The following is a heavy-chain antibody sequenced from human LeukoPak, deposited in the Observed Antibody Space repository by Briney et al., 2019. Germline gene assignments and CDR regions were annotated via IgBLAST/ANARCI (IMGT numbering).Heavy chain of an antibody. Sequence: ASVKVSCKASGYTFTGYYMHWVRQAPGQGLEWMGWINPNSGGTNYAQKFQGWVTMTRDTSISTAYMELSRLRSDDTAVYYCARDSPVLLWFGELASNYFDYWGQGTLVTVSS. CDR1: GYTFTGYY. CDR2: INPNSGGT. D-gene: IGHD3-10*01. CDR3: ARDSPVLLWFGELASNYFDY. J-gene: IGHJ4*02. V-gene: IGHV1-2*04.